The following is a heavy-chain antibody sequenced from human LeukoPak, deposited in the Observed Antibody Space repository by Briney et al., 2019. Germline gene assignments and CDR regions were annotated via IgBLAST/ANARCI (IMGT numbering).Heavy chain of an antibody. J-gene: IGHJ5*02. CDR3: ARGLRAGWFDP. CDR2: IYYSGST. D-gene: IGHD2-15*01. Sequence: PSETLSLTCTVSGGSISSYYWGWIRQPPGKGLEWIGSIYYSGSTYYNPSLKSRVTVSVDTSKNQFSLKLSSVTAADTAVYYCARGLRAGWFDPWGQGTLVTVSS. V-gene: IGHV4-39*07. CDR1: GGSISSYY.